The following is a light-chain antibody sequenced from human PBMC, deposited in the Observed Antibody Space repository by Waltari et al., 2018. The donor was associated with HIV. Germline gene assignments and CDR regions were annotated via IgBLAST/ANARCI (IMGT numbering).Light chain of an antibody. CDR3: AAWDDSLNGPV. CDR1: SSNIGRNG. J-gene: IGLJ2*01. V-gene: IGLV1-44*01. Sequence: QSVLTQSPSASGTPGQRVIISCSGSSSNIGRNGVNWYQQLPGTAPKLLIYSNNERPSGVPDRFSGSKSGTSASLAISGLQSEDEADYHCAAWDDSLNGPVFGGGTKLTVL. CDR2: SNN.